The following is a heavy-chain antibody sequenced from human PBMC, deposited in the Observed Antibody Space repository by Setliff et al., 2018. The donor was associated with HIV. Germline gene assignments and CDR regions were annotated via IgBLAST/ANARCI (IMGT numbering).Heavy chain of an antibody. CDR1: GGSISSYY. Sequence: SQTLSLTCTVSGGSISSYYWSWIRQPPGKGLEWIGHMYISGSTTYNPSLKSRVTLSVDTSRNQFSLNLSSVTAADTAVYYCARAINKAFDIWGQGTMVTVSS. CDR3: ARAINKAFDI. CDR2: MYISGST. J-gene: IGHJ3*02. V-gene: IGHV4-4*08.